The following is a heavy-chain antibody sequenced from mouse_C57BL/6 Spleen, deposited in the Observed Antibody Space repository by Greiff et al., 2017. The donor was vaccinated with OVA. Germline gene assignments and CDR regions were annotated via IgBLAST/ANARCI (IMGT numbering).Heavy chain of an antibody. CDR3: AKNDYGSSNAMDY. V-gene: IGHV2-5*01. J-gene: IGHJ4*01. CDR1: GFSLTSYG. CDR2: IWRGGST. Sequence: QVQLKESGPGLVQPSQRLSITCTVSGFSLTSYGVHWVRQSPGKGLEWLGVIWRGGSTDYNAAFLSRLSITKDNSQSQVFFKMNSLQADDTAIYYCAKNDYGSSNAMDYWGQGTSVTVSS. D-gene: IGHD1-1*01.